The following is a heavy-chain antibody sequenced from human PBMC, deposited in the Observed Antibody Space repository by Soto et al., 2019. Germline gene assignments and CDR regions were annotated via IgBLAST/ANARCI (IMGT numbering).Heavy chain of an antibody. D-gene: IGHD2-21*01. V-gene: IGHV1-2*02. CDR1: GYTFTDYH. Sequence: QVQLVQSGAEVKKPGASVKVSCKASGYTFTDYHIHWVRQAPGQGLEFMGWINTNNGGAGSAQQFQGRVTVTRDTSIATVYMELSNLRSDDTALYYCARERGSDILQPSDNWFDTWGQGTLITVSS. CDR2: INTNNGGA. CDR3: ARERGSDILQPSDNWFDT. J-gene: IGHJ5*02.